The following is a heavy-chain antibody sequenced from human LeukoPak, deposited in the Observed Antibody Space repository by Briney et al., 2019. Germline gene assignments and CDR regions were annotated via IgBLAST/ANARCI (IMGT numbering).Heavy chain of an antibody. V-gene: IGHV3-21*01. J-gene: IGHJ4*02. CDR3: ARGGSYNRYFDY. CDR1: GFTFSSYS. CDR2: ISSGSDYI. D-gene: IGHD1-26*01. Sequence: GGSLRLSCAASGFTFSSYSMNWVRQAPGKGLEWVSAISSGSDYIYYADSVKGRFTISRDSARNSLYLQMNSLRAEDTAVYYCARGGSYNRYFDYWGQGTLVTVSS.